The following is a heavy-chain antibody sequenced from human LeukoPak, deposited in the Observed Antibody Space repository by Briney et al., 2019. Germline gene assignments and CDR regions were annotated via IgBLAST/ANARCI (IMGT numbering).Heavy chain of an antibody. J-gene: IGHJ4*02. V-gene: IGHV3-53*01. Sequence: PGGSLRLSCAASGFTVSTNYMSWVRQAPGKGLEWVSIIYNIGTTKYTDSVKGRFTISRDNSKNTLYLQMNSLRAEDTAVYYCAREDYAHHYFDYWGQGTLVTVSS. D-gene: IGHD4-17*01. CDR2: IYNIGTT. CDR1: GFTVSTNY. CDR3: AREDYAHHYFDY.